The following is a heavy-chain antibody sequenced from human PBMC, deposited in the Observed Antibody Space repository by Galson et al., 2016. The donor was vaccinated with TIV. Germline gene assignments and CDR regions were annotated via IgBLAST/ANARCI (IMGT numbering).Heavy chain of an antibody. CDR3: ARDWDDYGAHSALDD. J-gene: IGHJ4*02. D-gene: IGHD4-17*01. Sequence: SLRLSCAASGFTFSTYWMSWVRQAPGEGLQWVANIKQDGTDQSYVDSVKGRFSISRDNAKNSLLLQMNTLRPEDTAVYYCARDWDDYGAHSALDDWGQGTLVTVSS. V-gene: IGHV3-7*01. CDR2: IKQDGTDQ. CDR1: GFTFSTYW.